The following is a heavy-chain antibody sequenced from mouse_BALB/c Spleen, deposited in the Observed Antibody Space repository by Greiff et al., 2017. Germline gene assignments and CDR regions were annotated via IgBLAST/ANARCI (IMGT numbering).Heavy chain of an antibody. J-gene: IGHJ2*01. D-gene: IGHD2-3*01. CDR2: IYPGSGNT. Sequence: VQLQESGAELARPGASVKLSCKASGYTFTDYYINWVKQRTGQGLEWIGEIYPGSGNTYYNEKFKGKATLTADKSSSTAYMQLSSLTSEDSAVYFCARSIYDGYYVGYWGQGTTLTVSS. CDR3: ARSIYDGYYVGY. V-gene: IGHV1-77*01. CDR1: GYTFTDYY.